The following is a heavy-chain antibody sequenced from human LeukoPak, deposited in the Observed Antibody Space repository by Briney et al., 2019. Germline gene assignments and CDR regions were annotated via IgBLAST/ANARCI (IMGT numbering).Heavy chain of an antibody. Sequence: AASVKGSCKAFGYTFTRYYIHWVRPAPGQGLEWMGWINPNSGGTNYAQKFQGRVTMTRDSSISTAYMELNRLTSDDTAVYYCARGEAVASHDYWGQGTLVTVSS. CDR1: GYTFTRYY. CDR3: ARGEAVASHDY. D-gene: IGHD6-19*01. J-gene: IGHJ4*02. CDR2: INPNSGGT. V-gene: IGHV1-2*02.